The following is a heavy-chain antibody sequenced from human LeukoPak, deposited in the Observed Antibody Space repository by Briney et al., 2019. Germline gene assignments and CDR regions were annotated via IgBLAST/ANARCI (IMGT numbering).Heavy chain of an antibody. D-gene: IGHD3-10*01. J-gene: IGHJ6*02. CDR2: ISWNCGSI. CDR1: GFTFDDYA. CDR3: AKGKGLSYYGSGSLSRGGMDV. V-gene: IGHV3-9*01. Sequence: PAGSLRVSCAASGFTFDDYAMHWVRQAPGKGLEWVSGISWNCGSIDYADSVKGRFTISRDNAKNSLYLQVNSLRAEDTALYYCAKGKGLSYYGSGSLSRGGMDVWGQGTTVTVSS.